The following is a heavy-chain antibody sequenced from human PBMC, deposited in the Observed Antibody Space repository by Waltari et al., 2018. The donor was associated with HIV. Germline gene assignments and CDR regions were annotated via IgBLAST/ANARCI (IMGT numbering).Heavy chain of an antibody. CDR2: IYYTAGP. CDR3: SRGGRTAAAYFGMDV. Sequence: VQLQESGPGLVKPSQTLSLSCSVSGGSVSTGDYYWTWVRQSPGKGLEWIGHIYYTAGPNSNPSLNNRASTSVNKANNRVSLRLRSVTAADTAVYYCSRGGRTAAAYFGMDVWGPGTTVIVAS. J-gene: IGHJ6*02. D-gene: IGHD6-25*01. CDR1: GGSVSTGDYY. V-gene: IGHV4-30-4*08.